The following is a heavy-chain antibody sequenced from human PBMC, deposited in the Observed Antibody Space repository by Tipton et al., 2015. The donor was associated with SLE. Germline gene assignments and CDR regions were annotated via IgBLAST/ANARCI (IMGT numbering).Heavy chain of an antibody. CDR3: ARRLGSGNDFDP. CDR1: GFIFSDYG. D-gene: IGHD3-10*01. J-gene: IGHJ5*02. CDR2: IRYDGTYK. Sequence: SLRLSCAASGFIFSDYGMHWVRQPPGKGLEWVSFIRYDGTYKWYADSVKGRFTISRDNSKNTLYLQMNSLKLEDTAVYYCARRLGSGNDFDPWGQGTLVTVPS. V-gene: IGHV3-30*02.